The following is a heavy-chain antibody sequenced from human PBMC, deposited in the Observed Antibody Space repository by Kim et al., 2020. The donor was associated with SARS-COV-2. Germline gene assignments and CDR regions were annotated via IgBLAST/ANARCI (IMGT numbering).Heavy chain of an antibody. CDR3: AREAVVRAAMVLWVTYYYVRMDV. CDR1: GFTFSTYS. J-gene: IGHJ6*02. V-gene: IGHV3-48*02. D-gene: IGHD2-2*01. CDR2: ISSSSSSK. Sequence: GGSLRLSCAPSGFTFSTYSMHWVRQAPGKGLEWVSYISSSSSSKYYADSVKGRFTISRDNAKNSLYLQLNSLRDEDTAVYYCAREAVVRAAMVLWVTYYYVRMDVWRQGTTVTVSS.